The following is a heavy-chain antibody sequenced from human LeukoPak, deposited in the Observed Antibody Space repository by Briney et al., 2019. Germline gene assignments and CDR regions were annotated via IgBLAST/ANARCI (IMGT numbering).Heavy chain of an antibody. CDR1: GYSISSGYY. CDR3: ASAFEQLGTFDY. D-gene: IGHD6-13*01. V-gene: IGHV4-38-2*02. CDR2: IYHSGST. J-gene: IGHJ4*02. Sequence: SETLSLTCTVSGYSISSGYYWGWIRQPPGKGLEWIGSIYHSGSTYYNPSLKSRVTISVDTSKNQFSLKLSSVTAADTAVYYCASAFEQLGTFDYWGQGTLVTVSS.